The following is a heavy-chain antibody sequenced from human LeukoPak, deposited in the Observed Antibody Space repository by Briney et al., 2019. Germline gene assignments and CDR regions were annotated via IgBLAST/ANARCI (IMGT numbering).Heavy chain of an antibody. V-gene: IGHV3-21*01. J-gene: IGHJ3*02. Sequence: GGSLRLSCAASGYIFSSYNLNWVRQAPGKGLEWVSSISSSSSYIYYADSMKGRFTISRDNARNSLYLQMNSLRAEDTAMYFCARDSNPYCSGGSCTAFDIWGQGTMVTVSS. CDR1: GYIFSSYN. CDR3: ARDSNPYCSGGSCTAFDI. CDR2: ISSSSSYI. D-gene: IGHD2-15*01.